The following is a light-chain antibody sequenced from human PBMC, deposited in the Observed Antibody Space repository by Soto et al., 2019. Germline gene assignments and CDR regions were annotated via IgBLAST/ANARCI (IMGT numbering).Light chain of an antibody. CDR1: QGIGIY. V-gene: IGKV1-27*01. J-gene: IGKJ3*01. CDR3: QKYSSAPFT. Sequence: DIQMTQSPSSLSGSVGDSVTITCRASQGIGIYLAWYQQKPGKVPQLLIYAASTLHSGVSSRFSCSGSGTDFDLTISSLQPEDVATYYCQKYSSAPFTFGPGTKVDIQ. CDR2: AAS.